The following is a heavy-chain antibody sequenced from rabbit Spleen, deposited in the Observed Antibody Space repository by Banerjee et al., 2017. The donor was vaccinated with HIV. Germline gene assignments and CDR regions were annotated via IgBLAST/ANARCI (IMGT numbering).Heavy chain of an antibody. CDR3: AKYVPSSNGWINL. Sequence: EESGGGLVKPGASLTLTCTASGFSFSGETMCWVRQAPGKGPEWIACIYAGVSSSTYYASWVNGRFTISRSTSLNTVTLQMTSLTAADTATYFCAKYVPSSNGWINLWGPGTLVTVS. V-gene: IGHV1S47*01. D-gene: IGHD1-1*01. CDR2: IYAGVSSST. J-gene: IGHJ6*01. CDR1: GFSFSGET.